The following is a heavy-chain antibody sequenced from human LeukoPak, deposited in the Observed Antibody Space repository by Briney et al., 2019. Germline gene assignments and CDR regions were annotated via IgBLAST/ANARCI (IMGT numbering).Heavy chain of an antibody. V-gene: IGHV5-51*01. CDR1: GSSFTSYW. CDR2: IYPGDSDT. D-gene: IGHD4-11*01. J-gene: IGHJ4*02. CDR3: ARLGPTVTPDDY. Sequence: GASLKISFKGSGSSFTSYWVGWVRPRPGKGVEWMGIIYPGDSDTRYSTSFQGQVTISADKSIGTAYLQWSSLKASDTAMYYCARLGPTVTPDDYWGQGTLVTVSS.